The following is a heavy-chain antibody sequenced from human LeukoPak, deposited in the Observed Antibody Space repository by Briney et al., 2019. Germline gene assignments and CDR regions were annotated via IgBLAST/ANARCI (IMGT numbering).Heavy chain of an antibody. V-gene: IGHV4-59*01. CDR2: IYYSGST. CDR1: GGPISSYY. Sequence: SETLSLTCTVSGGPISSYYWSWIRQPPGKGLEWIGYIYYSGSTNYNPSLKSRVTISVDTSKNQFSLKLSSVTAADTAVYYCARGGIRELRGSFDYWGQGTLVTVSS. CDR3: ARGGIRELRGSFDY. J-gene: IGHJ4*02. D-gene: IGHD3-10*01.